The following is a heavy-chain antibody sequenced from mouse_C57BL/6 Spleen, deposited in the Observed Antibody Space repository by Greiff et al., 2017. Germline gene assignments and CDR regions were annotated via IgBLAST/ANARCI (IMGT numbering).Heavy chain of an antibody. V-gene: IGHV5-17*01. CDR2: ISSGSSTI. Sequence: EVHLVESGGGLVKPGGSLKLSCAASGFTFSDYGMHWVRQAPEKGLEWVAYISSGSSTIYYADTVKGRFTISRDNAKNTLFLQMTSLRSEDTAMYYCAYGYVGYAMDYWGQGTSVTVSS. CDR1: GFTFSDYG. CDR3: AYGYVGYAMDY. J-gene: IGHJ4*01. D-gene: IGHD2-2*01.